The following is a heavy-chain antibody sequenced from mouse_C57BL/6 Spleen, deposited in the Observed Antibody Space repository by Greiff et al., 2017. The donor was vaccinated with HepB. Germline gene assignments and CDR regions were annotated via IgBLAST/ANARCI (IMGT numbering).Heavy chain of an antibody. CDR2: IYPRSGNT. D-gene: IGHD2-3*01. J-gene: IGHJ3*01. CDR1: GYTFTSYG. CDR3: ARVYDGYPAWFAY. V-gene: IGHV1-81*01. Sequence: QVQLKESGAELARPGASVKLSCKASGYTFTSYGISWVKQRTGQGLEWIGEIYPRSGNTYYNEKFKGKATLTADKSSSTAYMELRSLTSEDSAVYFCARVYDGYPAWFAYWGQGTLVTVSA.